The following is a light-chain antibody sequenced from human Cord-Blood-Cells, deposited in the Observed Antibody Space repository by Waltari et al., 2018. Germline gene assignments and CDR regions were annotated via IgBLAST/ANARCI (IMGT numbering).Light chain of an antibody. CDR2: AAS. J-gene: IGKJ2*01. Sequence: DIQMAQSTSSVSASVGDRVTITCRASQGSSSWLAWYQQKPGKAPKLLIYAASSLQSGVPSRFSGSGSGTDFTLTISSLQPDDFATYYCQQANSFPYTFGQGTKLEIK. CDR3: QQANSFPYT. CDR1: QGSSSW. V-gene: IGKV1-12*01.